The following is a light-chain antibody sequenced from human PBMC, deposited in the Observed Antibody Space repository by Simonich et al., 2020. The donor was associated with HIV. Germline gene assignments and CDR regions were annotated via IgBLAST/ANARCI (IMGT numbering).Light chain of an antibody. CDR1: QSVLYSSNNKND. CDR2: WTA. CDR3: QQYYSTPRT. Sequence: DIVMTQSPDSLAVSLGERATINCKSSQSVLYSSNNKNDLAWYQQKTGQPPKLLIYWTATRESGVPDRVSGSGSGTDFTLTISSLQAEDVAVYYCQQYYSTPRTFGQGIKVEIK. V-gene: IGKV4-1*01. J-gene: IGKJ1*01.